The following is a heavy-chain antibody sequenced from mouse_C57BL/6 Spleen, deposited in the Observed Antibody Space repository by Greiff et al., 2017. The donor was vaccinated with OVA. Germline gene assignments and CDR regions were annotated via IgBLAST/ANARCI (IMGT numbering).Heavy chain of an antibody. J-gene: IGHJ3*01. CDR3: ARGDYYGSSYPLAY. Sequence: VKLQQPGAELVKPGASVKLSCKASGYTFTSYWMHWVKQRPGRGLEWIGRIDPNSGGTKYNEKFKSKATLTVDKPSSTAYMQLSSLTSEDSAVYYCARGDYYGSSYPLAYWGQGTLVTVSA. CDR1: GYTFTSYW. D-gene: IGHD1-1*01. CDR2: IDPNSGGT. V-gene: IGHV1-72*01.